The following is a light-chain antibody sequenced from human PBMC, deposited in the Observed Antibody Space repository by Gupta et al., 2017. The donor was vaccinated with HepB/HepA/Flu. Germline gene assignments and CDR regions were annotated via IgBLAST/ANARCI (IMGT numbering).Light chain of an antibody. Sequence: DIQMTQSPSTLSASVGDRVTITCRASQNISTWLAWYQQKPGQVPKLLIQKASRVESGVPSRFSGSGSGTEFTRTISMLQPDDFATYYCQRDNSNSEAFGQGTKVEIK. CDR3: QRDNSNSEA. CDR1: QNISTW. CDR2: KAS. V-gene: IGKV1-5*03. J-gene: IGKJ1*01.